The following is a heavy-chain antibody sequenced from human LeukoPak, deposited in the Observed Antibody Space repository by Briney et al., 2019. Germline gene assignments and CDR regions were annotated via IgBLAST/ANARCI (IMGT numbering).Heavy chain of an antibody. J-gene: IGHJ4*02. V-gene: IGHV3-7*01. CDR1: GFTFSSYW. CDR3: ARDGWYYDSSGFY. CDR2: IEQDGSEK. D-gene: IGHD3-22*01. Sequence: PGGSLRLSCAASGFTFSSYWMSWVRQAPGKGLEWVANIEQDGSEKYYVASVQGRFTTSRDNAKNSLYLQMNSLRAEDTAVYYCARDGWYYDSSGFYWGQGTLVTVSS.